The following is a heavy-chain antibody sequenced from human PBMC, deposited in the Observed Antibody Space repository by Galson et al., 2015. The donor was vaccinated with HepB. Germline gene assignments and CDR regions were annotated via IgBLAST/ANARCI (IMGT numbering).Heavy chain of an antibody. J-gene: IGHJ2*01. CDR2: ISWNTGSI. V-gene: IGHV3-9*01. CDR1: GFTFDDYA. CDR3: AKDMEGSSWEKGYFDL. Sequence: SLRLSCAASGFTFDDYAMHWVRQAPGKGLEWVSGISWNTGSIGYADSVKGRFTISRDNAKNSLYLQMNSLRAEDTALYYCAKDMEGSSWEKGYFDLWGRGTLVTVSS. D-gene: IGHD6-13*01.